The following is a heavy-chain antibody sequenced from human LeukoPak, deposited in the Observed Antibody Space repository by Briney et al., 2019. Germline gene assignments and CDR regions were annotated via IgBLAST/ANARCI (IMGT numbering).Heavy chain of an antibody. CDR2: ISGSGETT. CDR1: GLTFSSYG. V-gene: IGHV3-23*01. Sequence: PGGSLRLSCAASGLTFSSYGMTWLRQTPAKGLEWVSAISGSGETTYYSDSVKGRFTISRDNSKNTLFLQMNSLRVEDAAMYYCAKTNGYFDQWGQGTLVAVSS. J-gene: IGHJ4*02. CDR3: AKTNGYFDQ. D-gene: IGHD2-8*01.